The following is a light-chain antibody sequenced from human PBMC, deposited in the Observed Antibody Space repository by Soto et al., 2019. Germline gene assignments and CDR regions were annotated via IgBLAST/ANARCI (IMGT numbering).Light chain of an antibody. CDR2: SNN. V-gene: IGLV1-44*01. Sequence: QAVVTQPPSASGNPGQRVTISCSGSSSNIGSNTVNWYQQLPGTAPKLLIYSNNQRPSGVPDRFSGSKSGTSASLAISGLQSEDEADYYCAAWDDSLNALVFGGGTKLTVL. J-gene: IGLJ2*01. CDR1: SSNIGSNT. CDR3: AAWDDSLNALV.